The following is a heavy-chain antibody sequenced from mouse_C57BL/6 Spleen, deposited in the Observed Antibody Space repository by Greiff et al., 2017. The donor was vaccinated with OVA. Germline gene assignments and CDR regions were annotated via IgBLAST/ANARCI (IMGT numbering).Heavy chain of an antibody. CDR2: IDPNSGGT. CDR1: GYTFTSYW. D-gene: IGHD1-1*01. J-gene: IGHJ3*01. V-gene: IGHV1-72*01. CDR3: ARSGHLDGSRGAWFAD. Sequence: QVHVKQPGAELVKPGASVKLSCKASGYTFTSYWMHWVKQRPGRGLEWIGRIDPNSGGTKYNEKFKSKATLTVDKPSSTAYMQLSSLTSEDSAVYYCARSGHLDGSRGAWFADWGKGTLVTVSA.